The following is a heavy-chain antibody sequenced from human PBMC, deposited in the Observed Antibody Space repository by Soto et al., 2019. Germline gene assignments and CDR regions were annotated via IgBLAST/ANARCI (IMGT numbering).Heavy chain of an antibody. D-gene: IGHD5-18*01. CDR1: GYSFISYW. V-gene: IGHV5-10-1*01. Sequence: PGESLKISCKGSGYSFISYWISWVRQMPGKGLEWMGRIDPSDSYTNYSPSFQGHVTISADKSISTAYLQWSSLKASDTAMYYCARRAGYSYGRFDPWGQGTLVTVSS. CDR2: IDPSDSYT. CDR3: ARRAGYSYGRFDP. J-gene: IGHJ5*02.